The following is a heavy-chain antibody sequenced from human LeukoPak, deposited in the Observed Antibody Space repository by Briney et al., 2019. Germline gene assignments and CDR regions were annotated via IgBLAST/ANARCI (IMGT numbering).Heavy chain of an antibody. CDR2: INPNSGGT. CDR3: ARDVAAAGKGTADY. Sequence: ASVKVSCKASGYTFTSYYFHWVRQAPGQGLEWMGWINPNSGGTNYAQKFQGRVTMTRNTSISTAYMELSSLRSEDTAVYYCARDVAAAGKGTADYWGQGTLVTVSS. V-gene: IGHV1-2*02. CDR1: GYTFTSYY. J-gene: IGHJ4*02. D-gene: IGHD6-13*01.